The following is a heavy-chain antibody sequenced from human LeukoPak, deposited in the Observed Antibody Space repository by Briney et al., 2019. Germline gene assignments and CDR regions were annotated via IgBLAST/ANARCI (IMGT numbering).Heavy chain of an antibody. D-gene: IGHD6-13*01. CDR1: GGSISSYY. V-gene: IGHV4-59*01. CDR2: IHYSGST. CDR3: ARAPYSSSRMYFDY. Sequence: SETLSLTCTVSGGSISSYYWSWIRQPPGKGLEWIGYIHYSGSTNYNPSLQSRVTISVDTSKNQFSVKLSSVTAADTAVYYCARAPYSSSRMYFDYWGQGALVTVSS. J-gene: IGHJ4*02.